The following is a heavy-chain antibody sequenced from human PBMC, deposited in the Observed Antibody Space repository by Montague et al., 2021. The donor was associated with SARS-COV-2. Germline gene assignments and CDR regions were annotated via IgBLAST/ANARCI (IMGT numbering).Heavy chain of an antibody. J-gene: IGHJ4*02. Sequence: SETLSLTCSLSSRSIISSGYYWGWIRQPPGKELEWIGNIYYSGTTYYNPPLQSRGTISVDTSKNHLSLRLSSVTAADTAVYFCARGMIRGVTTPFDYWGQGSQVTVSS. CDR1: SRSIISSGYY. CDR2: IYYSGTT. CDR3: ARGMIRGVTTPFDY. V-gene: IGHV4-39*02. D-gene: IGHD3-10*01.